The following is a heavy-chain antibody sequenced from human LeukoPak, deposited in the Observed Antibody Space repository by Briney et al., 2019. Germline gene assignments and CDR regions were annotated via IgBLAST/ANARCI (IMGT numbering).Heavy chain of an antibody. V-gene: IGHV3-30*02. Sequence: GGSLRLSCAASGFTFSSYGMHWVRQAPGKGLEWVAFIRYDGSNKYYADSVKGRFTISRDNSKNTLYLQMNSLRAEDTAVYYCAKGEGIAARTVFDYWGQGTLVTVSS. CDR1: GFTFSSYG. J-gene: IGHJ4*02. D-gene: IGHD6-6*01. CDR2: IRYDGSNK. CDR3: AKGEGIAARTVFDY.